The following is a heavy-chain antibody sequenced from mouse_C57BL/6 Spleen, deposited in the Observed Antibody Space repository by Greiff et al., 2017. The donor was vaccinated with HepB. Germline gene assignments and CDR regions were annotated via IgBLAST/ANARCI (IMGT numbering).Heavy chain of an antibody. V-gene: IGHV1-76*01. D-gene: IGHD3-2*02. CDR3: ARTAQGGFAY. Sequence: QVQLQQSGAELVRPGASVKLSCKASGYTFTDYYINWVKQRPGQGLEWIARIYPGSGNTYYNEKFKGKATLTAEKSSSTAYMQLSSLTSEDSAVYFCARTAQGGFAYWGQGTLVTVSA. J-gene: IGHJ3*01. CDR2: IYPGSGNT. CDR1: GYTFTDYY.